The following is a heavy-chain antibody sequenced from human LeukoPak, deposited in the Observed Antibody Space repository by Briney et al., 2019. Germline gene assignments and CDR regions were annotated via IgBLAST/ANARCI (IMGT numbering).Heavy chain of an antibody. CDR3: ARATRGYSYYGY. J-gene: IGHJ4*02. V-gene: IGHV1-46*01. Sequence: ASVKVSCKASGYTFIAYYMHWVRQAPGQGLEWMGIINPSGGSTSYAQKFQGRVTMTRDMSTSTVYMELSSLRSEDTAVYYCARATRGYSYYGYWGQGTLVTVSS. D-gene: IGHD5-18*01. CDR1: GYTFIAYY. CDR2: INPSGGST.